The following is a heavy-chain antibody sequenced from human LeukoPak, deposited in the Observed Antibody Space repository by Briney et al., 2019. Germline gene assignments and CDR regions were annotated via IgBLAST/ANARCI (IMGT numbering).Heavy chain of an antibody. Sequence: GGSLRLSCAASGFTFSSYSMNWVRQAPGKGLEWVSSISSSSSYIYYADSVKGRFTISRDDSKNTLYLQMNSLRAKDTAVYYCARVRYGELDVWGRGTTVTVSS. CDR2: ISSSSSYI. V-gene: IGHV3-21*04. J-gene: IGHJ6*02. CDR3: ARVRYGELDV. D-gene: IGHD4-17*01. CDR1: GFTFSSYS.